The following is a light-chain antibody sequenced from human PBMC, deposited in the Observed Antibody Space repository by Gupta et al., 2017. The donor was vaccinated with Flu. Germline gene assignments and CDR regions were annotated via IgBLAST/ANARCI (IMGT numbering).Light chain of an antibody. J-gene: IGKJ1*01. V-gene: IGKV1-27*01. CDR3: QKYEGAPWT. CDR1: QGIGTF. CDR2: GAS. Sequence: PTPLSASVVARVTINCRASQGIGTFLAWYQQKPGKVPSLLIYGASSLQSGVPPRFSGSGSGTEFTLKITSLQPEDVASYYCQKYEGAPWTFGQGTQVEIK.